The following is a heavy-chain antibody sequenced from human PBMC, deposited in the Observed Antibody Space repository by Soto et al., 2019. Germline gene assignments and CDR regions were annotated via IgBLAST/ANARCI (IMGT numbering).Heavy chain of an antibody. CDR2: IYYSGRT. CDR3: ARQRTTVVTQAYFDH. Sequence: LSLTFIVSCESISVSSYYWGWIRHAPGKGLEWIGSIYYSGRTYYNPSFKSRVTISIDTSKNQFSLKLSSVTATDTAVYYCARQRTTVVTQAYFDHWGQGALVTVSS. D-gene: IGHD2-21*02. CDR1: CESISVSSYY. J-gene: IGHJ4*02. V-gene: IGHV4-39*01.